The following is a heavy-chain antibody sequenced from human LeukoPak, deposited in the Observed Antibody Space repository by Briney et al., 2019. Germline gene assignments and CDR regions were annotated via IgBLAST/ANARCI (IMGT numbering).Heavy chain of an antibody. Sequence: EASVKVSCKASGYTLTGHYLHWVRQAPGQGLEWMGWINPNTGATTYAQRFQGRVTLTRDTSISTAYMDLSRLRPDDTAVYYCASVGVVADYGFDVWGQGTTVTVSS. V-gene: IGHV1-2*02. CDR3: ASVGVVADYGFDV. CDR1: GYTLTGHY. J-gene: IGHJ6*02. CDR2: INPNTGAT. D-gene: IGHD2-15*01.